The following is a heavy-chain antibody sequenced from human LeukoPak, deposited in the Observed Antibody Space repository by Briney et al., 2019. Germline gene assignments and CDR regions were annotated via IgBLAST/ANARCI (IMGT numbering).Heavy chain of an antibody. CDR1: GGTFSSYA. CDR2: IIPIFGTA. V-gene: IGHV1-69*06. J-gene: IGHJ4*02. D-gene: IGHD5-12*01. Sequence: SVKVSCKASGGTFSSYAIGWVRQAPGQGLEWMGGIIPIFGTANYAQKFQGRVTITADKSTSTAYMELSSLRSEDTAVYYCASYSGYDSHAFDYWGQGTLVTVSS. CDR3: ASYSGYDSHAFDY.